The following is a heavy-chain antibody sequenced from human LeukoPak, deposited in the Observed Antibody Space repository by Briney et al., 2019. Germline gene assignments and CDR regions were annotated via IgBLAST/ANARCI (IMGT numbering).Heavy chain of an antibody. Sequence: ASVKVSCKASGYTFTSYAMNWVRQAPGQGLEWMGWINTNTGNPTYAQGFTGRFVFSLDTSVSTAYLQISSLKAEDTAVYYCARHEGGSGSYYYYYYYMDVWGKGTTVTVSS. CDR3: ARHEGGSGSYYYYYYYMDV. D-gene: IGHD3-10*01. CDR2: INTNTGNP. V-gene: IGHV7-4-1*02. CDR1: GYTFTSYA. J-gene: IGHJ6*03.